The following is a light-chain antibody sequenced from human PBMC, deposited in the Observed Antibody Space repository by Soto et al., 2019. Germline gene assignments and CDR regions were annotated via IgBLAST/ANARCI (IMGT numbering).Light chain of an antibody. V-gene: IGKV3-15*01. Sequence: EIVMTQSPATLSVSPGERATLSCRASQSVSSNLAWYQQKPGQAPRLLIYGASTRATGIPARFSGSGSGTEFTLTISSLQSEDFGVYYCQLYNNWWTFGQGTKVDIK. J-gene: IGKJ1*01. CDR2: GAS. CDR3: QLYNNWWT. CDR1: QSVSSN.